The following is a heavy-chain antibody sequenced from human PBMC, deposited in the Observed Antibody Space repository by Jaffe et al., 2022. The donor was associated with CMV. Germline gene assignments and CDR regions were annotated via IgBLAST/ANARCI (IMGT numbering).Heavy chain of an antibody. CDR3: AAGGAYYDILTGWTPSYYMDV. D-gene: IGHD3-9*01. V-gene: IGHV4-39*01. CDR2: IYYSGST. CDR1: GGSISSSSYY. Sequence: QLQLQESGPGLVKPSETLSLTCTVSGGSISSSSYYWGWIRQPPGKGLEWIGSIYYSGSTYYNPSLKSRVTISVDTSKNQFSLKLSSVTAADTAVYYCAAGGAYYDILTGWTPSYYMDVWGKGTTVTVSS. J-gene: IGHJ6*03.